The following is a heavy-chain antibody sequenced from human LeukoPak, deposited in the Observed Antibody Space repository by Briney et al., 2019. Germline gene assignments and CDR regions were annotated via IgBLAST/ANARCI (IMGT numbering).Heavy chain of an antibody. D-gene: IGHD5-18*01. CDR3: ARSGYSYGLVDY. V-gene: IGHV4-59*01. CDR2: IYYSGDT. Sequence: SETLSLTCTVSGGSISSDYWSWIRQPPGKGLEWIGYIYYSGDTNCNPSLKSRVTISVDTSKNQFSLKLSSVTAADTAVYYCARSGYSYGLVDYWGQGTLVTVSS. CDR1: GGSISSDY. J-gene: IGHJ4*02.